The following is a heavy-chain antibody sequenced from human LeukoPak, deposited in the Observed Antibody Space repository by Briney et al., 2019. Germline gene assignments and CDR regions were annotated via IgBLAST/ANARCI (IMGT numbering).Heavy chain of an antibody. Sequence: SQTLSLTCAIYGDSVSGSPAVWNWIRQSPSRGLEWLGRAYYRSKWYIDYAVSVKGRLTITPDTSKNQFSLQLNSVTPVDTAVYYCARGWVRGGTNFDYWGQGTLVTVSS. CDR3: ARGWVRGGTNFDY. CDR1: GDSVSGSPAV. D-gene: IGHD3-10*01. J-gene: IGHJ4*02. CDR2: AYYRSKWYI. V-gene: IGHV6-1*01.